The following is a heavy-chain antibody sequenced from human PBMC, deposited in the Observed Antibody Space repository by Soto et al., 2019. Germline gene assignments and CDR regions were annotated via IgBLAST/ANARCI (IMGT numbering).Heavy chain of an antibody. CDR3: ARGYYGSGSYLGAFDI. V-gene: IGHV3-21*01. D-gene: IGHD3-10*01. Sequence: GGSLRLSCAASGFTFSSYSMNWVRQAPGKGLEWVSSISSSSSYIYYADSVKGRFTISRDNAKNSLYLQMNSLRAKDTAVYYCARGYYGSGSYLGAFDIWGQGTMVTVSS. J-gene: IGHJ3*02. CDR1: GFTFSSYS. CDR2: ISSSSSYI.